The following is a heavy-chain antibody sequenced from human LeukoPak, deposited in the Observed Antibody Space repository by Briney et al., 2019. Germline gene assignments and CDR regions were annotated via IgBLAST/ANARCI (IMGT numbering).Heavy chain of an antibody. CDR2: IRSKAYGGTT. Sequence: GRSLRLSCTASGFTFGDYAMSWFRQAPGKGLEWVGFIRSKAYGGTTESAASVKGRFTISRDDSKSIAFLQINSLRTEDTAVYYCTRGRRGYSHGTFGYWGQGTLVTVSS. CDR3: TRGRRGYSHGTFGY. J-gene: IGHJ4*02. D-gene: IGHD5-18*01. V-gene: IGHV3-49*03. CDR1: GFTFGDYA.